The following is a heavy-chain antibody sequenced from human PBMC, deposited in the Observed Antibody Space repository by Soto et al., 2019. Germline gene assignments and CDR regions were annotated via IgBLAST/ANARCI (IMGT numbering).Heavy chain of an antibody. J-gene: IGHJ4*02. V-gene: IGHV3-23*01. Sequence: GGSLRLSCSASGFTFSNYAMTWVRQAPGKGLEWVSGVSGGGGSTNYADSVKGRFTISRDNSKNTLYLQMSSLSAEDSAVYYCAKDRGSYGDYQDCWGQGILVIVSS. CDR2: VSGGGGST. D-gene: IGHD4-17*01. CDR1: GFTFSNYA. CDR3: AKDRGSYGDYQDC.